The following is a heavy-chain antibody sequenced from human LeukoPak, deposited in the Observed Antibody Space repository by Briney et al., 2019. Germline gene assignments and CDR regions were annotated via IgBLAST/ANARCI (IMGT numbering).Heavy chain of an antibody. J-gene: IGHJ1*01. V-gene: IGHV3-48*04. D-gene: IGHD6-19*01. CDR2: ISSGSSTI. CDR3: AKDTRYSSGWDPRAEYFQH. Sequence: PGGSLRLSCAASGFTFNAYSMNWVRQAPGKGLEWLSYISSGSSTIYYADSVKGRFTISRDNSKNSLYLQMNSLRTEDTALYYCAKDTRYSSGWDPRAEYFQHWGQGTLVTVSS. CDR1: GFTFNAYS.